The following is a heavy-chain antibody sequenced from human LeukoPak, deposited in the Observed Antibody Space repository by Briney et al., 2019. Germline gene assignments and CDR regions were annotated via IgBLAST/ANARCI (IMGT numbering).Heavy chain of an antibody. CDR1: GYTFNTHY. CDR2: FNPSGRP. D-gene: IGHD3-9*01. V-gene: IGHV1-46*02. CDR3: ARTVYDSLSGLDY. Sequence: GASVKVSCKASGYTFNTHYMHWVRQAPGQGLEWMGMFNPSGRPRYAQKFQGRVTMNRDTSTSTVSMERSSLRSDDTAVYYCARTVYDSLSGLDYWGEGTVVTVSS. J-gene: IGHJ4*02.